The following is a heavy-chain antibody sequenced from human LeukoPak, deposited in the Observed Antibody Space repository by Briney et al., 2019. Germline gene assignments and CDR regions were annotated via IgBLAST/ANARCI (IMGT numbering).Heavy chain of an antibody. D-gene: IGHD1-7*01. CDR2: ISRSGSTK. V-gene: IGHV3-11*04. J-gene: IGHJ4*02. CDR3: ARTSNWNYEVWFDY. Sequence: GGSLRLSCAASGFTFSDYNMRWIRQAPGKGLEWVSSISRSGSTKYYADSVKGRFTISRDNAKNSLYLQMNSLRAEDTAVYYSARTSNWNYEVWFDYWGQGTMVTVSS. CDR1: GFTFSDYN.